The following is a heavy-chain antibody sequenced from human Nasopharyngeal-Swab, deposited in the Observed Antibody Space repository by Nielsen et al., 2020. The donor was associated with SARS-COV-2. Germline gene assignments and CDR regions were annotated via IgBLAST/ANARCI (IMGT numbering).Heavy chain of an antibody. D-gene: IGHD2-8*01. CDR2: MNPNSGNT. V-gene: IGHV1-8*02. J-gene: IGHJ5*02. Sequence: ASVKVSCKASGYTFTSYGINWVRQATGQGLEWMGWMNPNSGNTGYAQKFQGRVTMTRNTSISTAYMELSSLRSEDTAVYYCARGRCTNGVCYGGYSWFDPWGQGTLVTVSS. CDR3: ARGRCTNGVCYGGYSWFDP. CDR1: GYTFTSYG.